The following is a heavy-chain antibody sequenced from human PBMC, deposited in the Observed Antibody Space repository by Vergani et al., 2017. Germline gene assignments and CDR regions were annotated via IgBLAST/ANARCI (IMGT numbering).Heavy chain of an antibody. CDR1: GGSISSYY. V-gene: IGHV4-59*12. Sequence: QVQLQESGPGLVQPSETLSLTCTVSGGSISSYYWSWIRQPPGKGLEWIGYIYYSGSTNYNPSLKSRVTISVDTSKNRFSLKLSSVTAADTAVYYCARGISAAAGTPFDYWAQGTLVTVSS. CDR3: ARGISAAAGTPFDY. CDR2: IYYSGST. D-gene: IGHD6-13*01. J-gene: IGHJ4*02.